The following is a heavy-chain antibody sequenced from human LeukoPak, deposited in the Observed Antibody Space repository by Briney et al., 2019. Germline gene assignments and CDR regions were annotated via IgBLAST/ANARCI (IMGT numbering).Heavy chain of an antibody. CDR3: ARAERYCSSTSCQDYGMDV. V-gene: IGHV4-34*01. CDR2: INHSGST. CDR1: GGSFSGYY. J-gene: IGHJ6*02. D-gene: IGHD2-2*01. Sequence: PSETLSLTCAVYGGSFSGYYWSWIRQPPGKGLEWTGEINHSGSTNYNPSLKSRVTISVDTSKNQFSLKLSSVTAADTAVYYCARAERYCSSTSCQDYGMDVWGQGTTVTVSS.